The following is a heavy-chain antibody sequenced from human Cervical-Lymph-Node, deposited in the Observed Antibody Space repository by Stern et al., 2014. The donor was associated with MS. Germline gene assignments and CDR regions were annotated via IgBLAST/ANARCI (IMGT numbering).Heavy chain of an antibody. CDR1: GFTLTKLS. CDR2: FDPEDGET. CDR3: VTDGSCTNGVCYRIGTFDY. Sequence: DQLVESGAEVKKPGASVKVSCKVSGFTLTKLSMHWVRQAPGKGLEWMGGFDPEDGETIYAQKFQGRVTMTEDTSTDTAYMELSSLRSEDTAVYYCVTDGSCTNGVCYRIGTFDYWGQGTLVTVSS. V-gene: IGHV1-24*01. J-gene: IGHJ4*02. D-gene: IGHD2-8*01.